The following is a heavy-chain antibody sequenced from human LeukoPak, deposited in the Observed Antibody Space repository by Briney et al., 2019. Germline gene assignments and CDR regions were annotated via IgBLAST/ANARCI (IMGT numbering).Heavy chain of an antibody. D-gene: IGHD2-15*01. Sequence: GGSLRLSCAASGFTFSSYAMHWVRQAPGKGLEWVAVISYDGSNKYYADSVKGRFTISRDNSKNTLYLQMNSLRAEDTAVYYCASEVIAAMFDYWGQGTLVTVSS. CDR1: GFTFSSYA. CDR2: ISYDGSNK. J-gene: IGHJ4*02. CDR3: ASEVIAAMFDY. V-gene: IGHV3-30-3*01.